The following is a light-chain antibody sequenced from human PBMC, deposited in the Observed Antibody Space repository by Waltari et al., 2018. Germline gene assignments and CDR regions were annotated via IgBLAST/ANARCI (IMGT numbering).Light chain of an antibody. CDR2: WAS. CDR1: QSVLYSSNNRNY. V-gene: IGKV4-1*01. J-gene: IGKJ4*01. Sequence: IVMTHAPDSLAVSLGERASINCTSSQSVLYSSNNRNYLAWYMQKPGQPPKLLIYWASTRESGVPDRFSGSGSGTDFTLTISSLQAEDAAVYYCQQYYDTELTFGGGTKVEIK. CDR3: QQYYDTELT.